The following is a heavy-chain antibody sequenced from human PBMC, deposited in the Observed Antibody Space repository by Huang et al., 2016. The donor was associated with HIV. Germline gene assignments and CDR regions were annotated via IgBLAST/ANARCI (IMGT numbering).Heavy chain of an antibody. D-gene: IGHD2-21*02. J-gene: IGHJ4*02. CDR3: ARRQGGALLY. V-gene: IGHV1-69*11. Sequence: QVQLVQSGAEVKRPGSSVKVSCKTSGGTFSSYAIVWVRQVPGQGRERVGGISPIHATSNYGQKFQDRVTITADEATDTAFLELSGLKAEDTAMYFCARRQGGALLYWGQGTLITVT. CDR2: ISPIHATS. CDR1: GGTFSSYA.